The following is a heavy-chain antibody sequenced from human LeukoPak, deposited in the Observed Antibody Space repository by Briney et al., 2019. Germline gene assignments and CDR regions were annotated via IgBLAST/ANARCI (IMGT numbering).Heavy chain of an antibody. V-gene: IGHV3-30*03. CDR2: ISYDGSNK. J-gene: IGHJ4*02. Sequence: GGSLRLSCAASGFTFSSYGMHWVRQAPGKGLEWVAVISYDGSNKYYADSVKGRFTISRDNFKNTLYLQMNSLRAEDTAVYYCAQQRLVLDYWGQGTLVTVSS. D-gene: IGHD6-13*01. CDR1: GFTFSSYG. CDR3: AQQRLVLDY.